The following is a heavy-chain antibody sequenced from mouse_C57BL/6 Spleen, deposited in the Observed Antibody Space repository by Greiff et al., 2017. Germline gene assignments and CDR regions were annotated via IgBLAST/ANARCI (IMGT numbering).Heavy chain of an antibody. Sequence: EVQRVESGGGLVQPGGSLKLSCAASGFTFSDYYMYWVRQTPEKRLEWVAYISNGGGSTYYPDTVKGRFTISGDNAKNTLYLQMSRLKSEDTAMYYCARGVYYYGSSLYYCDYWGQGTTLTVSS. CDR3: ARGVYYYGSSLYYCDY. V-gene: IGHV5-12*01. J-gene: IGHJ2*01. D-gene: IGHD1-1*01. CDR1: GFTFSDYY. CDR2: ISNGGGST.